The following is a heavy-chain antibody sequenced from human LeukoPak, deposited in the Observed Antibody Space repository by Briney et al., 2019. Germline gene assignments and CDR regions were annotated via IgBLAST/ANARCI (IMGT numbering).Heavy chain of an antibody. CDR3: ARESPKKLSYDSYGY. V-gene: IGHV1-2*06. D-gene: IGHD3-22*01. CDR1: GYTFTGYY. J-gene: IGHJ4*02. Sequence: ATVKVSCKASGYTFTGYYMHWVRQAPGQGLEWMGRINPNSGGTNYAQKFQGRVTMTRDTSMSTAYMELSRLRSDDTAVYYCARESPKKLSYDSYGYWGQGTLVTVSS. CDR2: INPNSGGT.